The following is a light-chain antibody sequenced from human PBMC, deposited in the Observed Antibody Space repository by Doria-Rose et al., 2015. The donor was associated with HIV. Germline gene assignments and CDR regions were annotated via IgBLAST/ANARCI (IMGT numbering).Light chain of an antibody. CDR3: HQYGTSWT. CDR1: QSFSSTY. Sequence: DIVLTQSPGTLSLSPGERATLSCRASQSFSSTYLAWYQQKPGQAPSLLIYDGSTRATGIPGRFSASGSGTDFTLTISRLEPEDFALYYCHQYGTSWTFGQGTKVEI. J-gene: IGKJ1*01. V-gene: IGKV3-20*01. CDR2: DGS.